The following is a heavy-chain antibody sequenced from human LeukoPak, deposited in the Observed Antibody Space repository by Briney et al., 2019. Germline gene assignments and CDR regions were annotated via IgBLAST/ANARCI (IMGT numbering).Heavy chain of an antibody. V-gene: IGHV1-69*13. Sequence: SVKVSCKASGYTFTSYYMHWVRQAPGQGLEWMGGIIPIFGTANYAQKFQGRVTITADESTSTAYMELSSLRSEDTAVYYCATPGSRRPSIAARPNYFDYWGQGTLVTVSS. J-gene: IGHJ4*02. CDR1: GYTFTSYY. CDR3: ATPGSRRPSIAARPNYFDY. CDR2: IIPIFGTA. D-gene: IGHD6-6*01.